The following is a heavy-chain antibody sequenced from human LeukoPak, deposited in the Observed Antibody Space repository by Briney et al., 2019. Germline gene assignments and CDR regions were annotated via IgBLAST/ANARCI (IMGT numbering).Heavy chain of an antibody. CDR3: ARLRGYSYAGDY. V-gene: IGHV4-39*07. CDR1: GGSITSGGYY. D-gene: IGHD5-18*01. Sequence: PSETLSLTCTVSGGSITSGGYYWGWIRQPPGKGLEWIGSVYYSGSIHYNPSLKSRVTISADTSKNQISLKLSSVTAADTAVYYCARLRGYSYAGDYWGQGSPVTVSS. J-gene: IGHJ4*02. CDR2: VYYSGSI.